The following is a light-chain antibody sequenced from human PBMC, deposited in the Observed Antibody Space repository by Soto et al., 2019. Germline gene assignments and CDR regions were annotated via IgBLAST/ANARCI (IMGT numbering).Light chain of an antibody. Sequence: QSALTQPPSASGSPGQSVTISCTGTSSDVGGYNYVSWYQQHPGKAPKLMIYEVSSRPSGVPYRFSGSKSGNTASLTISGLQAEDEADYYCSSYTSSNTRYVFGTGTKVTVL. V-gene: IGLV2-8*01. CDR1: SSDVGGYNY. J-gene: IGLJ1*01. CDR2: EVS. CDR3: SSYTSSNTRYV.